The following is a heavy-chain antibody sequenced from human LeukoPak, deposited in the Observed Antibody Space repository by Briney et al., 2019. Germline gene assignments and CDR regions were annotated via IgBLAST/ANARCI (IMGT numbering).Heavy chain of an antibody. Sequence: SETLSLTCTVSGGSVSSGGYYWSWSRQPPGKGLEWIGYTYYSGSTNYNPSLNSRVTISVDMSKNQFSLKLSSVTAADTAVYYCARAPYFDFWTGYYFDYWGLGTLVTVSS. CDR3: ARAPYFDFWTGYYFDY. J-gene: IGHJ4*02. CDR1: GGSVSSGGYY. V-gene: IGHV4-61*08. CDR2: TYYSGST. D-gene: IGHD3-3*01.